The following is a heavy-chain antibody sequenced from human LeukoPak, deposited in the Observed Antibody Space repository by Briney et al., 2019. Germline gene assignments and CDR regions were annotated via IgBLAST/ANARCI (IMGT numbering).Heavy chain of an antibody. J-gene: IGHJ4*02. Sequence: GGPPRLSCAASGFTFSSYAMSWVRQAPGKGLEWVSAVSGSGGSTYYADSVKGRFTISRDNSKNTLYLQMNSLRAEDTAVYYCARDFSPYYYDSSGYAPGYWGQGTLVTVSS. CDR2: VSGSGGST. CDR3: ARDFSPYYYDSSGYAPGY. V-gene: IGHV3-23*01. CDR1: GFTFSSYA. D-gene: IGHD3-22*01.